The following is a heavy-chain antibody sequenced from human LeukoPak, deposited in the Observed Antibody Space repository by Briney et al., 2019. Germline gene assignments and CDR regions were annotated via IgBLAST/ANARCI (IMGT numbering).Heavy chain of an antibody. CDR1: GGSIRSYY. V-gene: IGHV4-59*01. J-gene: IGHJ4*02. CDR2: IYYSGDT. Sequence: SETLSLTCTVSGGSIRSYYWSWSRQPPGKGLEWIGFIYYSGDTYYNPSLKSRVTISVDTSKNQFSLKLSTVTAADTAVYYCARARPGNDGGNFDYWGQGTLVTVSS. D-gene: IGHD1-1*01. CDR3: ARARPGNDGGNFDY.